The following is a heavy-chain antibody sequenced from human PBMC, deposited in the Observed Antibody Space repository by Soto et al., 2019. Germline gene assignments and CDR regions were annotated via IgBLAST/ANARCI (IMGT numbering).Heavy chain of an antibody. CDR2: ISEGGGTP. CDR1: GFTFSAFA. V-gene: IGHV3-23*01. J-gene: IGHJ4*02. CDR3: AKRNRYYFES. Sequence: GVLRLSCAASGFTFSAFAMSWVRQAPGKGLEWVSTISEGGGTPFYADSVKGRFTISRDNSQNTLHLQMTTLRAEDTAVYFCAKRNRYYFESWGQGSLVTVSS.